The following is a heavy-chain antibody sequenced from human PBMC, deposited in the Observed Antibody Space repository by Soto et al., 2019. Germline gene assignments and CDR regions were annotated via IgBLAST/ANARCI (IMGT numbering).Heavy chain of an antibody. CDR1: GGSISSGGYY. CDR3: ARDPGSKGATGRFDP. D-gene: IGHD1-1*01. Sequence: SETLSLTCTVSGGSISSGGYYWSWIRQHPGKGLEWIGYIYYSGSTYYNPSLKSRVTISVDTSKNQFSLKLSSVTAADTAVYYCARDPGSKGATGRFDPWGQGTLVTVSS. J-gene: IGHJ5*02. CDR2: IYYSGST. V-gene: IGHV4-31*03.